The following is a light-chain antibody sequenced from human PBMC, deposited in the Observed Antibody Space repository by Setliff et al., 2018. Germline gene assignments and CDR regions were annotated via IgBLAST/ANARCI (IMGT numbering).Light chain of an antibody. J-gene: IGLJ1*01. CDR3: TSYTISSTEV. CDR1: RSGVGGYNY. Sequence: QSALTQPASVSGSPGQSITISCTGTRSGVGGYNYVSWYQQHPGKVPKLMIYEVSNRPSGVSNRFSGSKSGNTASLTISRLQTEDEADYYCTSYTISSTEVFGTGTKVTV. V-gene: IGLV2-14*01. CDR2: EVS.